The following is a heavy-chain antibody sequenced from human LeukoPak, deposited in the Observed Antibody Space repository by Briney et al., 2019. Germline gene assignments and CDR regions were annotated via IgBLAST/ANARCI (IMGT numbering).Heavy chain of an antibody. CDR2: INSDGSWT. D-gene: IGHD2/OR15-2a*01. CDR3: VSFYETY. J-gene: IGHJ4*02. Sequence: GGSLRLSCAASGNYWMHWVRQVPGKGLVWVSHINSDGSWTSYADSVKGRFTISKDNAKNTVYLQMNSLRAEDTADYYCVSFYETYWGRGTLVTVSS. V-gene: IGHV3-74*01. CDR1: GNYW.